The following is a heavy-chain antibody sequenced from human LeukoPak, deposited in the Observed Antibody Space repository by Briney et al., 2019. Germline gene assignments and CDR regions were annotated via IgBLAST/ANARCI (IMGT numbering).Heavy chain of an antibody. CDR3: ATGDRFRIVVVSGGAFDI. CDR2: FDPEDGET. J-gene: IGHJ3*02. CDR1: GYTLTELS. D-gene: IGHD3-22*01. Sequence: ASVKVSCKVSGYTLTELSMHWVRQAPGKGLEWMGGFDPEDGETIYAQKFQGRVTMTEDTSTDTAYMELSSLRSEDTAVYYCATGDRFRIVVVSGGAFDIWGQGTMVTVSS. V-gene: IGHV1-24*01.